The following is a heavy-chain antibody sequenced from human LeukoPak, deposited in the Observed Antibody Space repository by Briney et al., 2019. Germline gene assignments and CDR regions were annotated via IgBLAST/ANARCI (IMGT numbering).Heavy chain of an antibody. CDR2: INHSGST. CDR3: AREGGWAARPETAWFDP. Sequence: SETLSLTCAVYGGSLSGYYWSWIRQPPGKGLEWIGEINHSGSTNYNPSLKSRVTISVDTSKNQFSLKLSSVTAADTAVYYCAREGGWAARPETAWFDPWGQGTLVTVSS. CDR1: GGSLSGYY. J-gene: IGHJ5*02. V-gene: IGHV4-34*01. D-gene: IGHD6-6*01.